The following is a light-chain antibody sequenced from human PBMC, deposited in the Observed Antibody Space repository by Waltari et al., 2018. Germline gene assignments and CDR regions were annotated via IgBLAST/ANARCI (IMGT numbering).Light chain of an antibody. Sequence: SSDLTQDPSLSVALGQTVRITCQGDSLRRYYASWYQQRPGQAPILVLYGPDNPPSVIPDRFSGSTSGNTASLTITGAQAEDEADYYCHSRETFSTRLFGGGTRLTV. V-gene: IGLV3-19*01. CDR1: SLRRYY. CDR2: GPD. CDR3: HSRETFSTRL. J-gene: IGLJ2*01.